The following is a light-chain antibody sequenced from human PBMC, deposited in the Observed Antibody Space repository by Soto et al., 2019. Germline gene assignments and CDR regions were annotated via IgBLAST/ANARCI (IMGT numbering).Light chain of an antibody. J-gene: IGKJ5*01. CDR1: QSVSSY. CDR3: QQRTDWPMT. Sequence: EIVLTQSPATLSLSPGERATLSCRASQSVSSYLAWYQQRPGQAPRLLIYGASNRATGIPARFSGSGSGTDFTLTISSLEAEDFAVYYCQQRTDWPMTFSQGTRLEMK. V-gene: IGKV3-11*01. CDR2: GAS.